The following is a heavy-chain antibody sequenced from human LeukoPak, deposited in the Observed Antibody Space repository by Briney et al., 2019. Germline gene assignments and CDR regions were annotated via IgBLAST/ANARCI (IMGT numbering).Heavy chain of an antibody. CDR2: ISYGGSNK. J-gene: IGHJ4*02. D-gene: IGHD5-24*01. CDR3: ASRRMATDY. Sequence: GRSLRLSCAASGFTFSSYVMHWVRQAPGKGLEWVAVISYGGSNKYYADSVKGRFTISRDNSKNTLYLQMNSLRAEDTAVYYCASRRMATDYWGQGTLVTVSS. CDR1: GFTFSSYV. V-gene: IGHV3-30*04.